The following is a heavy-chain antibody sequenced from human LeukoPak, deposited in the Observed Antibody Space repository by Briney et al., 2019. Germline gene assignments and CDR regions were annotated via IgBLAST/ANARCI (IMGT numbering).Heavy chain of an antibody. CDR2: ISAYNGNT. CDR3: ASRVDYGGNSGVLGY. Sequence: EASVKVSCKASGYTFTSYGISWVRQAPGQGLEWMGWISAYNGNTNYAQRLQGRVTMTTDTSTSTAYMELSSLRSEDTAVYYCASRVDYGGNSGVLGYWGQGTLVTVSS. CDR1: GYTFTSYG. V-gene: IGHV1-18*01. D-gene: IGHD4-23*01. J-gene: IGHJ4*02.